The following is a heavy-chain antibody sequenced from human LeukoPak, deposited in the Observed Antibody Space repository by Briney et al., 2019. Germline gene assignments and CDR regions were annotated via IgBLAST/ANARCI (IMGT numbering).Heavy chain of an antibody. V-gene: IGHV3-23*01. J-gene: IGHJ4*02. D-gene: IGHD7-27*01. CDR1: GFTFSTYT. Sequence: PGGPPRLSCAASGFTFSTYTMYWVRHPPGKRLEWVSIIGSSGGGIHYADSVKGRFTISRDNSKNALYLQMNSLRVEDTAVYYCAIDPNWGTHSWGQGVLVTVSS. CDR3: AIDPNWGTHS. CDR2: IGSSGGGI.